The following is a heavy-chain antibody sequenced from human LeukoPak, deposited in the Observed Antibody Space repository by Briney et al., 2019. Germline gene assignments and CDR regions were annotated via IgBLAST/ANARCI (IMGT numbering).Heavy chain of an antibody. CDR1: GFTFSGYD. Sequence: GGSLRLSCAASGFTFSGYDMHWVRQAPGKGLEWVTFIRNDGSNKYYADSVKGRFIISRDNSKNTLYLQMNNVRSEDTAVYFCAKSGGAESAWGQGTLVTVSS. V-gene: IGHV3-30*02. CDR3: AKSGGAESA. D-gene: IGHD3-16*01. CDR2: IRNDGSNK. J-gene: IGHJ5*02.